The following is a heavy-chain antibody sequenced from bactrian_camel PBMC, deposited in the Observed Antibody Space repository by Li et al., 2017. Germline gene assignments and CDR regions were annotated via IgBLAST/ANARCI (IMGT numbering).Heavy chain of an antibody. V-gene: IGHV3S53*01. CDR2: IAPDGTT. Sequence: GGSLKLSCAASEYIFSMCGMGWYRQAQGKERELVTMIAPDGTTKDAMKGRFTISVDNAKNTVYLQMNSLKPEDTAMYYCAADRSRTGGYCSLVSGLYDYLGHGTQVTVS. D-gene: IGHD2*01. J-gene: IGHJ4*01. CDR1: EYIFSMCG. CDR3: AADRSRTGGYCSLVSGLYDY.